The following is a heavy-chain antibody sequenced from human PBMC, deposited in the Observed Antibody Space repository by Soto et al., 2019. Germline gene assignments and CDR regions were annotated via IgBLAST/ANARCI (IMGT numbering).Heavy chain of an antibody. CDR3: ARDEGITGTGMGWFDP. Sequence: QVQLVQSGAEVKKPGSSVKVSCKASGGTFSSYAISWVRQAPGQGLEWMGGIIPVFGTANYAQKFQGRVTITADESTSTAYMELSSLRSEDTAVYYCARDEGITGTGMGWFDPWGQGTLVTVSS. D-gene: IGHD1-20*01. J-gene: IGHJ5*02. CDR1: GGTFSSYA. V-gene: IGHV1-69*01. CDR2: IIPVFGTA.